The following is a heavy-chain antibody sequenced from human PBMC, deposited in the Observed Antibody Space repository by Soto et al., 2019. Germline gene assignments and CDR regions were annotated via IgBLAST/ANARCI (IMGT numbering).Heavy chain of an antibody. CDR1: GFTVSCKIY. J-gene: IGHJ3*01. CDR3: ASWHEREHAYDV. Sequence: GGSLRLSCAAFGFTVSCKIYVALFRQAPGKGLEWISALYDVDGTFYADSVKGRFTTSSDSSKTTVYLQMNGLRPDDTAVYYCASWHEREHAYDVWGRGTTVTVSS. CDR2: LYDVDGT. D-gene: IGHD1-1*01. V-gene: IGHV3-53*01.